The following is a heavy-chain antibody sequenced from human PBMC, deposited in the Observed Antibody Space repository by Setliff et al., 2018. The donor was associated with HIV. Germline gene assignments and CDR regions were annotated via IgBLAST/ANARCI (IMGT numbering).Heavy chain of an antibody. Sequence: GASVKVSCKASGGTFSSSALSWVRQARGQGPEWLGGIIPVFGMTDYAQKFQGRVTITADKPTSTAYMELSSLRSEDTAVYYCAREPGRGSSWYVGFSYYYYYMDVWGKGTTVTVSS. CDR3: AREPGRGSSWYVGFSYYYYYMDV. V-gene: IGHV1-69*10. J-gene: IGHJ6*03. CDR1: GGTFSSSA. D-gene: IGHD6-13*01. CDR2: IIPVFGMT.